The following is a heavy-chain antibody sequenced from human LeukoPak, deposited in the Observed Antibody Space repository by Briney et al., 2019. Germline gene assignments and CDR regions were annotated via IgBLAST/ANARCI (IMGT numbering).Heavy chain of an antibody. Sequence: GESLKISCQGSGYSFSDYWIGWLRQVPGKGLEWLGIIYPGDSDTRYSPSFQGQVTISADKSISTAYLQWSSLKASDTAMYYCARRYWSGGALYYFDYWGQGTLVTVSS. CDR3: ARRYWSGGALYYFDY. D-gene: IGHD3-3*01. J-gene: IGHJ4*02. CDR1: GYSFSDYW. CDR2: IYPGDSDT. V-gene: IGHV5-51*01.